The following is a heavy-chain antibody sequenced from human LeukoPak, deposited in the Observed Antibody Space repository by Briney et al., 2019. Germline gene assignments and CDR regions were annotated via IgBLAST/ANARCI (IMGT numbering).Heavy chain of an antibody. CDR3: ACAHRGGSRGFDC. Sequence: SVKVSCKASVGTFSSYAISWVRQAPGQGLEWMGRIIPIFGTANYAQKFQGRVTITTDESTSTAYMELSCLRSEDTAVYFCACAHRGGSRGFDCWGQGTLVTVSS. V-gene: IGHV1-69*05. D-gene: IGHD1-26*01. CDR1: VGTFSSYA. CDR2: IIPIFGTA. J-gene: IGHJ4*02.